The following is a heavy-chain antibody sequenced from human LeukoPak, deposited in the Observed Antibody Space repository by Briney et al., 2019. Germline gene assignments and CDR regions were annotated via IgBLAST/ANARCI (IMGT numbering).Heavy chain of an antibody. J-gene: IGHJ3*02. CDR1: GGSINSYY. V-gene: IGHV4-59*01. CDR3: AREGLLCGGDCYRDAFDI. D-gene: IGHD2-21*02. Sequence: SETLSLTCTVSGGSINSYYWSWIRQPPGKGLEWIGYIYYSGSFNYNPSLKSRVTISVDTSKNQFSLKLNSVTAADTAVYYCAREGLLCGGDCYRDAFDIWGQGTMVTVSS. CDR2: IYYSGSF.